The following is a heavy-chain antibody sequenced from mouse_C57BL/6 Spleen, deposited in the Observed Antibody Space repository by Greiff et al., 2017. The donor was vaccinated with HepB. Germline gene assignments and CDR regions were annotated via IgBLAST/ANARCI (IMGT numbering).Heavy chain of an antibody. Sequence: QVQLQQPGAELVRPGSSVKLSCKASGYTFTSYWMHWVKQRPIQGLEWIGNIDPSDSETHYNQKFKDKATLTVDKSSSTAYMQLSSLTSEDSAVYYCAREPNYYGSVYAMDYWGQGTSVTVSS. CDR1: GYTFTSYW. CDR2: IDPSDSET. CDR3: AREPNYYGSVYAMDY. V-gene: IGHV1-52*01. J-gene: IGHJ4*01. D-gene: IGHD1-1*01.